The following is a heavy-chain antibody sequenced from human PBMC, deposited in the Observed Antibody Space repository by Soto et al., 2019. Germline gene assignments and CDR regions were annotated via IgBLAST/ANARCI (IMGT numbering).Heavy chain of an antibody. Sequence: RGESLKISCKGSGYSFTSYWIGWVRQMPGKGLEWMGIIYPGDSDTRYSPSFQGQVTISADKSISTAYLQWSSLKASDTAMYYCARLRSPPSYYYYYGMDVWGQGTTVTSP. CDR3: ARLRSPPSYYYYYGMDV. V-gene: IGHV5-51*01. CDR1: GYSFTSYW. D-gene: IGHD6-13*01. J-gene: IGHJ6*02. CDR2: IYPGDSDT.